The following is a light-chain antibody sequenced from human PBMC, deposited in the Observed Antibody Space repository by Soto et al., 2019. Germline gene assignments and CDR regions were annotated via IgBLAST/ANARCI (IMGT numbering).Light chain of an antibody. J-gene: IGLJ2*01. CDR1: SSNIGSNG. CDR3: AAWDGTLV. CDR2: NNN. V-gene: IGLV1-44*01. Sequence: QSVLTQPPSASGTPGQRVTISCSGTSSNIGSNGVNWYQQLPGTAPKLLINNNNHRPAGDPDRYSVSKSRTSASLAIGGLQSEDEADYCCAAWDGTLVFGGGTKLTVL.